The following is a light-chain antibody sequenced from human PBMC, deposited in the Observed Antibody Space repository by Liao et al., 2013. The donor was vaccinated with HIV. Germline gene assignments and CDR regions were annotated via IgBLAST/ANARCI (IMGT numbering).Light chain of an antibody. J-gene: IGLJ1*01. V-gene: IGLV3-25*03. CDR2: QDS. CDR3: QSADSSGTYV. Sequence: SHELTQPPSVSVSPGQTASITCSGDKLGDKYACWYQQKPGQSPVLVIYQDSKRPSGIPERFSGSSSGTTVTLTISGVQAEDEADYYCQSADSSGTYVFGTGTKVTVL. CDR1: KLGDKY.